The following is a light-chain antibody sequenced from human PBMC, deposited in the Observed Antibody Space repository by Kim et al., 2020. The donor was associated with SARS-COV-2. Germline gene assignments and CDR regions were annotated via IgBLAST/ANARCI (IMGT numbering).Light chain of an antibody. CDR3: QQSSSIPHS. Sequence: DIQVTQSPSSLSASVGDRVTITCRASQSISNYLNWYQQKPGKAPKLLIYAASSLQSGVPSRFSGSGSGTDFTLTISTLQPEVFATYYCQQSSSIPHSFGQGTKLEI. J-gene: IGKJ2*01. CDR1: QSISNY. CDR2: AAS. V-gene: IGKV1-39*01.